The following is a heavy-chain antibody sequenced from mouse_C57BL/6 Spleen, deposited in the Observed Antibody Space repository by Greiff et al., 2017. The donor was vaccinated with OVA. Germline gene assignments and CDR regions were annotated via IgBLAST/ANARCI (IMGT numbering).Heavy chain of an antibody. J-gene: IGHJ1*03. Sequence: EVKLQESGPGLVKPSQSLSLTCSVTGYSITSGYYWNWIRQFPGNKLEWMGYISYDGSNNYNPSLKNRISITRDTSKNQFFLKLNSVTTEDTATYYGARFYYDYDWYFDVWGTGTTVTVSS. CDR1: GYSITSGYY. V-gene: IGHV3-6*01. CDR2: ISYDGSN. D-gene: IGHD2-4*01. CDR3: ARFYYDYDWYFDV.